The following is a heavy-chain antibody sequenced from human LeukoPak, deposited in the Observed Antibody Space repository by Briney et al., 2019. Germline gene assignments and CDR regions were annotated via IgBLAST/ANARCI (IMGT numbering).Heavy chain of an antibody. J-gene: IGHJ4*02. D-gene: IGHD2-21*01. CDR2: ISSSSSTI. CDR1: GFTFSSYA. CDR3: ARDVEVHWD. Sequence: PGGSLRLSCAASGFTFSSYAMSWVRQAPGKGLEWVSYISSSSSTIYYADSVKGRFTISRDNAKNSLYLQMNSLRAEDTAVYYCARDVEVHWDWGQGTLVTVSS. V-gene: IGHV3-48*01.